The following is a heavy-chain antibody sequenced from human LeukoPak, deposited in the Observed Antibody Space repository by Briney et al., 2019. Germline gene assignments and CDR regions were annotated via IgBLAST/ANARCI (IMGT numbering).Heavy chain of an antibody. Sequence: PSETLSLTCTVSGDSLSTYYWSWIRQPAGKGLEWIGRIHTSETTKYNPSLKRRVTMSLDTSKNQFSLSLSSVTAADTAVYYCARGKWLVVYYFDYWGQGSLVTVSS. CDR2: IHTSETT. J-gene: IGHJ4*02. D-gene: IGHD6-19*01. CDR1: GDSLSTYY. CDR3: ARGKWLVVYYFDY. V-gene: IGHV4-4*07.